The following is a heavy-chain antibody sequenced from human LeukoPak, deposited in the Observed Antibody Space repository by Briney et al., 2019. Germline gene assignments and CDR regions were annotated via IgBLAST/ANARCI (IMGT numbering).Heavy chain of an antibody. CDR1: GGSISGYF. CDR2: IYYSGSS. D-gene: IGHD6-19*01. J-gene: IGHJ2*01. CDR3: ARSSGWYWYFDL. Sequence: PSETLSLTCTVSGGSISGYFWSWVRQPPGKGLEWIGYIYYSGSSNYNPSLKSRVTMSVDTSKNQFSLKLRSVTAADTAVYYCARSSGWYWYFDLWGRGTLVTVSS. V-gene: IGHV4-59*08.